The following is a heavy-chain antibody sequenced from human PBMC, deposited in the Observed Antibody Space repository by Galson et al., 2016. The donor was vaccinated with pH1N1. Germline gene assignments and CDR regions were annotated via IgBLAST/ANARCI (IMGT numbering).Heavy chain of an antibody. CDR3: AKGVDYYDSSGSSFDY. J-gene: IGHJ4*02. D-gene: IGHD3-22*01. CDR1: GFTFSSYG. V-gene: IGHV3-30*18. CDR2: ISYDGSNK. Sequence: PRLSCAASGFTFSSYGMHWVRQAPGKGLEWVAVISYDGSNKYYADSVKGRFTISRDNSKNTLYLQMNSLRAEDTAVYYCAKGVDYYDSSGSSFDYWGQGTLVTVSS.